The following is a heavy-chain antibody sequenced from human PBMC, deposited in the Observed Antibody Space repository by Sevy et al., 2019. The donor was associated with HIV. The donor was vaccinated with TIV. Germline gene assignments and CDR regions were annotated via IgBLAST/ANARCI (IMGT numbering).Heavy chain of an antibody. J-gene: IGHJ4*02. D-gene: IGHD3-3*01. CDR3: ARELDDFWSGYQF. Sequence: ASVKVSCKASGYTFTGYFIHGVRQAPGQGLEWMGWINPSSGGTMSAQKFHDKVTMTRDTSINTAYLELSRLRSDDTAVYYCARELDDFWSGYQFWGQGTLVTVSS. V-gene: IGHV1-2*02. CDR2: INPSSGGT. CDR1: GYTFTGYF.